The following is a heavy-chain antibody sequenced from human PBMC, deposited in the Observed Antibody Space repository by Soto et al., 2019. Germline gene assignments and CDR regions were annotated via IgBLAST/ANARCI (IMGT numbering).Heavy chain of an antibody. D-gene: IGHD3-16*02. CDR1: GFTFSCYA. V-gene: IGHV3-23*01. CDR3: AKVNXDYVWGSYRYSSRGWFDP. J-gene: IGHJ5*02. CDR2: ISGSGGST. Sequence: GGSLRLSCAASGFTFSCYAMSWVRQAPGKGLEWVSAISGSGGSTYYADSVKGRFTISRDNSKNTLYLQMNSLRAEDTAVYYCAKVNXDYVWGSYRYSSRGWFDPWGQGTLVTV.